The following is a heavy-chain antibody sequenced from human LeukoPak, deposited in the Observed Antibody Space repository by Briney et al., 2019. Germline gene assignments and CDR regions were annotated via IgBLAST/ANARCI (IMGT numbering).Heavy chain of an antibody. CDR3: ASLPPPYYYDSSGLY. V-gene: IGHV5-51*01. Sequence: GESLKISCKGSEYSFTSYWIGWVRQMPGKGLEWMGIIYPGDSDTRYRPSFQGQVTISADKSISTAYLQWSSLKASDTAMYYCASLPPPYYYDSSGLYWGQGTLVTVSS. CDR1: EYSFTSYW. J-gene: IGHJ4*02. D-gene: IGHD3-22*01. CDR2: IYPGDSDT.